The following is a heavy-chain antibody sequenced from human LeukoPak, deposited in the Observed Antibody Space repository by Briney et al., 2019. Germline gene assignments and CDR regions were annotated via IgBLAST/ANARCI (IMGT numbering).Heavy chain of an antibody. V-gene: IGHV1-46*01. CDR2: INPSGGST. J-gene: IGHJ3*02. Sequence: ASVKVSCKAPGCTFTSYYMHWVRQAPGQGLEWMGIINPSGGSTSYAQKFQGRVTMTRDTSTSTVYMELSSLRSEDTAVYYCASGEYCSSTSCSPRIDAFDIWGQGTMVTVSS. D-gene: IGHD2-2*01. CDR3: ASGEYCSSTSCSPRIDAFDI. CDR1: GCTFTSYY.